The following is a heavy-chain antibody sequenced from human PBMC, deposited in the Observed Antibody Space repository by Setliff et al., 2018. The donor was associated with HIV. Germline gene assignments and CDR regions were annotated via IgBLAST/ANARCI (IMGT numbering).Heavy chain of an antibody. V-gene: IGHV4-34*01. CDR3: ARDQVVGLPAY. D-gene: IGHD1-26*01. CDR1: GGSFSGYY. Sequence: SETLSLTCAVYGGSFSGYYWSWIRQPPGKGLEWIGEINHSGSTNYNPSLKSRVTISVDTSKNQFSLKLSSVTAEDTAVYYCARDQVVGLPAYWGQGTLVTVSS. J-gene: IGHJ4*02. CDR2: INHSGST.